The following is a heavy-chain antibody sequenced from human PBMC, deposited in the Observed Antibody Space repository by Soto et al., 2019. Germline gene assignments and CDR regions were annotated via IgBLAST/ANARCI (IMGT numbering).Heavy chain of an antibody. Sequence: QVQLVQSGAEVKKPGSSVKVSCKASGGTFSSYAISWGRQAPGQGLGWMGGIIPICGTANYAQKFQGRVTITADESTSTASMELSSLRSEDTAVYYCARAHGSGGSCPNWFDPWGQGTLVTVSS. D-gene: IGHD2-15*01. CDR3: ARAHGSGGSCPNWFDP. V-gene: IGHV1-69*01. J-gene: IGHJ5*02. CDR2: IIPICGTA. CDR1: GGTFSSYA.